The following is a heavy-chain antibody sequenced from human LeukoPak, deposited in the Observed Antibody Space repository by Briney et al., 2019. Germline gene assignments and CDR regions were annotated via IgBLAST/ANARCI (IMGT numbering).Heavy chain of an antibody. CDR3: ARKDRAARSCFEY. CDR2: ISSSSSYI. Sequence: GGSLRLSCAASGFTFSSYSMNWVRQAPGKGLEWVSSISSSSSYIYYADSVKGRFTISRDNAKNSLYLQMNSLRAEDTAVYYCARKDRAARSCFEYWGRGTVVTVSS. V-gene: IGHV3-21*01. CDR1: GFTFSSYS. D-gene: IGHD6-6*01. J-gene: IGHJ4*02.